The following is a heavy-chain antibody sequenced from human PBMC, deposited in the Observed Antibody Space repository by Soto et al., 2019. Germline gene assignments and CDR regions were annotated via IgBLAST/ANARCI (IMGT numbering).Heavy chain of an antibody. Sequence: GGSLRLACEVSGFTFSMYSMSWVRQSPGKGLEWVAKIPQDGVDGHYADSVKGRFTISRDNGKNSLYLQLNNLRAEDTAVYYCARDHLILPAHDFFYGSDVWGRGATVTVSS. CDR1: GFTFSMYS. D-gene: IGHD2-21*02. V-gene: IGHV3-7*03. J-gene: IGHJ6*02. CDR2: IPQDGVDG. CDR3: ARDHLILPAHDFFYGSDV.